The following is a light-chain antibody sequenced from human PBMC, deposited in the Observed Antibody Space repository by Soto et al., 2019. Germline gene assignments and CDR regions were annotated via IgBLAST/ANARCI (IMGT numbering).Light chain of an antibody. Sequence: QSVLPQSPSASASLGASVKLTCTLSSGHSSYAIAWHQQQPEKGPRYLMKLNNDGSHSKGDGIPDRFSGSSSGAERYLTISSLQSEDEADYYCQTWGTGIWVFGGGTKLTVL. J-gene: IGLJ3*02. CDR1: SGHSSYA. V-gene: IGLV4-69*01. CDR2: LNNDGSH. CDR3: QTWGTGIWV.